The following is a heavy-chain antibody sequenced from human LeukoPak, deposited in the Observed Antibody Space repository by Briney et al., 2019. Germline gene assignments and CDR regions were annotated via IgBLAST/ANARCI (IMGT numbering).Heavy chain of an antibody. CDR2: IYYSGST. J-gene: IGHJ4*02. D-gene: IGHD2-15*01. CDR1: GGSISSGGYY. Sequence: PSQTLSLTCTVSGGSISSGGYYWIWIRQHPGKGLEWIGYIYYSGSTYYNPSLKSRVTISVDTSKNQFSLKLSSVTAADTAVYYCARAGPIRYCSGGSCCSTFDYWGQGTLVTVSS. CDR3: ARAGPIRYCSGGSCCSTFDY. V-gene: IGHV4-31*03.